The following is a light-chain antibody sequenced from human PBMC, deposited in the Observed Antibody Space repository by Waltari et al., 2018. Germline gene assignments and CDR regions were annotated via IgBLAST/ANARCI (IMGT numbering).Light chain of an antibody. CDR1: KLGDTY. CDR3: QAWDRGYARV. CDR2: QDT. V-gene: IGLV3-1*01. J-gene: IGLJ2*01. Sequence: SYELTQPNSVSVAPGQTASISCSGAKLGDTYACWYQQKPGQSPVLVIHQDTKRPSGIPERFSGSNSGNTTTLTISGTQAIDEADYYCQAWDRGYARVFGGGTKLTVL.